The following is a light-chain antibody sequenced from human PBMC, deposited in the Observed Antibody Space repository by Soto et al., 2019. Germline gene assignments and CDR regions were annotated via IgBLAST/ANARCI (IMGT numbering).Light chain of an antibody. J-gene: IGLJ2*01. CDR2: SDN. Sequence: VLTQPPSASGTPGQRVTISCSGSSSNIGNNPVNWYQQLPGTAPRLLIYSDNQRPSGVPDRFSGSKSGTSGSLAISGLQSVDEADYYCAAWDDSLNALVFGGGTK. V-gene: IGLV1-44*01. CDR3: AAWDDSLNALV. CDR1: SSNIGNNP.